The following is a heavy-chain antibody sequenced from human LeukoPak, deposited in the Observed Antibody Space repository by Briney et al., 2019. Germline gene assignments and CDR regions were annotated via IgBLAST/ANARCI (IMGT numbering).Heavy chain of an antibody. D-gene: IGHD1-26*01. V-gene: IGHV4-59*01. Sequence: PSQTLSLTCTVSGGSITSYHYSWIRQPPGKGLEWIGYIYYSGSTNYNPSLKSRVTISVDTSKNQFSLKLSSVAAADTAVYYCARGGSGTYYHYWGQGTLVTVSS. J-gene: IGHJ4*02. CDR3: ARGGSGTYYHY. CDR2: IYYSGST. CDR1: GGSITSYH.